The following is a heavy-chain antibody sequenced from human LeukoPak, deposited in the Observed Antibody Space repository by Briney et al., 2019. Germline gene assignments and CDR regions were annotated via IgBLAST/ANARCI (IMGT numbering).Heavy chain of an antibody. CDR1: GFTFSSYA. CDR2: ISGSGGNT. J-gene: IGHJ4*02. V-gene: IGHV3-23*01. Sequence: GGSLRLSCAASGFTFSSYAMNWVRQAPGKGLEWVSGISGSGGNTYYADSVKGRFTFSRDNSKNTLYLQMSSLRAEDTAVYYCAKDLYGDYTVDYWGQGTLVTVSS. D-gene: IGHD4-17*01. CDR3: AKDLYGDYTVDY.